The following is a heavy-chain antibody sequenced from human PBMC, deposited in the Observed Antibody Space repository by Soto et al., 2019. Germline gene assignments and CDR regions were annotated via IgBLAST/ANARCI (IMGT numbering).Heavy chain of an antibody. Sequence: ASVKVSCKASGYTFTGYYMHWVRQAPGQGLEWMGWINPNSGGTNYAQKFQGRVTMTRDTSISTAYMELSRLRSDDTAVYYCARDGTVLYSSSWSKDPGAFDIWGQGTMVTVSS. V-gene: IGHV1-2*02. D-gene: IGHD6-13*01. J-gene: IGHJ3*02. CDR3: ARDGTVLYSSSWSKDPGAFDI. CDR1: GYTFTGYY. CDR2: INPNSGGT.